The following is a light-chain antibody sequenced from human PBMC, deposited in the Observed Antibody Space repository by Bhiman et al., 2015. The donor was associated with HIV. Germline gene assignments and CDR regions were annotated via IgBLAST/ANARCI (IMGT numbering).Light chain of an antibody. J-gene: IGLJ3*02. CDR1: SSNIGAGYD. CDR3: AAWDDSLSGWV. CDR2: GNS. Sequence: QSVLTQPPSVSGAPGQRVTISCTGSSSNIGAGYDVHWYQQLPRTAPKLLIYGNSNRPSGVPDRFSGSKSGTSASLAISGLRSEDEADYYCAAWDDSLSGWVFGGGTKLTVL. V-gene: IGLV1-40*01.